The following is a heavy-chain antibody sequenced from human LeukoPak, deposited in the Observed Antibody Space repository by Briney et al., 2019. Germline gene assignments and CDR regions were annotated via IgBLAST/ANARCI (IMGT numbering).Heavy chain of an antibody. D-gene: IGHD1-14*01. CDR2: INQGGSDK. CDR3: TRDRSRAEDD. J-gene: IGHJ4*02. Sequence: GGSLRLSCAASGFTFSGHWMSWVRQAPGKGLGWVANINQGGSDKYYVDSVKGRFAISRDNANNLLYLQMNSLRGEDTAVYYCTRDRSRAEDDWGQGTLVTVSS. CDR1: GFTFSGHW. V-gene: IGHV3-7*01.